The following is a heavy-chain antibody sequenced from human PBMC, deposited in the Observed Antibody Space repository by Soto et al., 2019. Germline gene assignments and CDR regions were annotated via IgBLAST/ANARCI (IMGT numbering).Heavy chain of an antibody. D-gene: IGHD3-3*01. CDR2: IIPIFGTA. J-gene: IGHJ5*02. CDR3: GREGGVLGDFWSVYYTVWFAP. V-gene: IGHV1-69*01. CDR1: GGTFSSYA. Sequence: QVQLVQSGAEVKKPGSSVKVSCKASGGTFSSYAISWVRQAPGQGLEWMGGIIPIFGTANYAQKFQGRVTITADESTSTADREVRSLRFEDTAVYYCGREGGVLGDFWSVYYTVWFAPWGQGTLVTVSS.